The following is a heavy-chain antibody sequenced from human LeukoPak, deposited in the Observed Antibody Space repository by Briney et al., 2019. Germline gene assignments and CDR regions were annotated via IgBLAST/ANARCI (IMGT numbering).Heavy chain of an antibody. J-gene: IGHJ6*02. CDR1: GFTFSSYA. V-gene: IGHV3-30-3*01. Sequence: GGSLRLSCAASGFTFSSYAMHWVRQAPGKGLEWVAVISYDGSNKYYAGSVKGRFTISRDNSKNTLYLQMNSLRAEDTAVYYCARDAEGSGWTYHYYYYGMDVWGQGTTVTVSS. D-gene: IGHD6-19*01. CDR2: ISYDGSNK. CDR3: ARDAEGSGWTYHYYYYGMDV.